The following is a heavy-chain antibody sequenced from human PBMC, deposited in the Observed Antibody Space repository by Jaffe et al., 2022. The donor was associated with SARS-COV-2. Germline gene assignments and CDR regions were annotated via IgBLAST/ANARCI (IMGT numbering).Heavy chain of an antibody. CDR2: INAGNGNT. D-gene: IGHD3-10*01. Sequence: QVQLVQSGAEVKKPGASVKVSCKASGYTFTSYAMHWVRQAPGQRLEWMGWINAGNGNTKYSQKFQGRVTITRDTSASTAYMELSSLRSEDTAVYYCARDFLLWFGEPPRFFDYWGQGTLVTVSS. J-gene: IGHJ4*02. CDR3: ARDFLLWFGEPPRFFDY. CDR1: GYTFTSYA. V-gene: IGHV1-3*01.